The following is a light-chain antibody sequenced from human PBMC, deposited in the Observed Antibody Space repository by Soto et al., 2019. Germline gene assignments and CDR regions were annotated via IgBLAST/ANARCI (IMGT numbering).Light chain of an antibody. CDR2: EVS. Sequence: QCSVNQPPSASGSRGQSFTISCTGTSSDVGRYNYISWYQQRPGKAPKLIIYEVSKRPSGVPDRLSGFKYGNTASLTVSGLQAEDEADYYCRSYAGNSRYVFGTGTKVTVL. CDR3: RSYAGNSRYV. CDR1: SSDVGRYNY. V-gene: IGLV2-8*01. J-gene: IGLJ1*01.